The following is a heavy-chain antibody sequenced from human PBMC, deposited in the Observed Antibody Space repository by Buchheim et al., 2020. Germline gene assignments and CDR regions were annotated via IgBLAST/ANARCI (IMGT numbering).Heavy chain of an antibody. CDR2: INPGGGST. Sequence: QVQLVQSGAEVKKPGASVKVSCKASGYTFTSYHMHWVRQAPGQGLEWMGMINPGGGSTSYAQMFQGRVTMTRDTSTSTVYMELSSLRSEDTAVYYCAVEDTSGYTLDFWGQGTL. V-gene: IGHV1-46*01. CDR1: GYTFTSYH. CDR3: AVEDTSGYTLDF. J-gene: IGHJ4*02. D-gene: IGHD3-22*01.